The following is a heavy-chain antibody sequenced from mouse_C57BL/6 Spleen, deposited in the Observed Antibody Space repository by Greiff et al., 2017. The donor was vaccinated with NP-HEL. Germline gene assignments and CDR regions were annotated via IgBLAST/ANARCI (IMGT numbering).Heavy chain of an antibody. CDR3: AREGIYYYGSSQV. CDR1: GYTFTSYW. Sequence: VQLQQPGTELVKPGASVKLSCKASGYTFTSYWMHWVKQRPGQGLEWIGNINPSNGGTNYNEKFKSKATLTVDKSSSTAYMQLSSLTSEDSAVYYCAREGIYYYGSSQVWGTGTTVTVSS. V-gene: IGHV1-53*01. CDR2: INPSNGGT. J-gene: IGHJ1*03. D-gene: IGHD1-1*01.